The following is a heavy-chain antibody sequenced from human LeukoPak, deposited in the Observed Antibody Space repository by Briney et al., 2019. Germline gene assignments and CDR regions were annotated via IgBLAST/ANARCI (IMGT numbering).Heavy chain of an antibody. CDR1: VFTFSSYA. Sequence: GGALMLSCSSSVFTFSSYAMSSVRQAPGKGLGLVSAISGSGGSTYYAASVKGRFTISRDNSKNTLYLQMNSLRAEDTAVYYCAKKVRGVIIRVFAFDIWGQGTMVTVSS. V-gene: IGHV3-23*01. D-gene: IGHD3-10*01. CDR2: ISGSGGST. J-gene: IGHJ3*02. CDR3: AKKVRGVIIRVFAFDI.